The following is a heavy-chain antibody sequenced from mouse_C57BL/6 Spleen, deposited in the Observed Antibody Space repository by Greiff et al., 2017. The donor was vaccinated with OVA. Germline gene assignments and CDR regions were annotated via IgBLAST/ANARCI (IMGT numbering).Heavy chain of an antibody. CDR1: GFSLTSYG. J-gene: IGHJ4*01. V-gene: IGHV2-2*01. CDR2: IWSGGST. D-gene: IGHD3-1*01. CDR3: ARNSLYYYAMDY. Sequence: QVQLQQSGPGLVQPSQSLSITCTVSGFSLTSYGVHWVRQSPGQGLEWLGVIWSGGSTDYNAAFISRLSISKDNSKSQVFFKMNSLQADDTAIYYCARNSLYYYAMDYWGQGTSVTVSS.